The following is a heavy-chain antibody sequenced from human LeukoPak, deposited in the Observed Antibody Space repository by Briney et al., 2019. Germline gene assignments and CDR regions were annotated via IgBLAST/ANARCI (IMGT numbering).Heavy chain of an antibody. Sequence: PSETLSLTCTVSGGSISSYYWSWIRQPPGKGLEWIGYIYYSGSTNYNPSLKSRVTISVDTSKNQFSLKLSSVTAADTAVYYCAASSYSNYSPPYYYGMDVWGQGTTVTVSS. J-gene: IGHJ6*02. V-gene: IGHV4-59*08. CDR1: GGSISSYY. D-gene: IGHD4-11*01. CDR3: AASSYSNYSPPYYYGMDV. CDR2: IYYSGST.